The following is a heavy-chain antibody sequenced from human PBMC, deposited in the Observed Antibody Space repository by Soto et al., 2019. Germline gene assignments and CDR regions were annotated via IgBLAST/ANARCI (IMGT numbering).Heavy chain of an antibody. Sequence: ASVKVSCKASGYTFTGYYMHWVRQAPGQGLEWMGWINPNSGGTNYAQKFQGRVTMTRDTSISTAYMELSRLRSDDTAVYYCFTYDSGGYYYYFDYWGQGTLVTVSS. J-gene: IGHJ4*02. CDR2: INPNSGGT. CDR1: GYTFTGYY. CDR3: FTYDSGGYYYYFDY. V-gene: IGHV1-2*02. D-gene: IGHD3-22*01.